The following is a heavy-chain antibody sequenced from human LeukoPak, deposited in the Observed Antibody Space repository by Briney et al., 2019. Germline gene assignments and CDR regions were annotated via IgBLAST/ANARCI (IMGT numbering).Heavy chain of an antibody. Sequence: SETLSLTCAVYGGSFSGYHWSWIRQPPGKGLEWIGEINHSGNTNYNPSLKSRVTISIDTSTSQFSLRLKSLTAADTAVYYCARRVRGVNDAFDIWGRGTMVTVSS. V-gene: IGHV4-34*01. CDR3: ARRVRGVNDAFDI. J-gene: IGHJ3*02. CDR1: GGSFSGYH. CDR2: INHSGNT. D-gene: IGHD3-10*01.